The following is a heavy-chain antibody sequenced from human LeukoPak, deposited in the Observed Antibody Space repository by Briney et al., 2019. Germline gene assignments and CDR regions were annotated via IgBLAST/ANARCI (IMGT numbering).Heavy chain of an antibody. V-gene: IGHV1-46*01. CDR2: INPSGGST. CDR1: GYTFTNYY. J-gene: IGHJ4*02. Sequence: ASVKVSCKASGYTFTNYYIHWVRQAPGQGLECMGIINPSGGSTSYAQKFQGRVTMTRDMSTSTVYMELSSLRAEDTAVYYCARGHTAVTRHFDFWGQGTLVTVSS. D-gene: IGHD4-17*01. CDR3: ARGHTAVTRHFDF.